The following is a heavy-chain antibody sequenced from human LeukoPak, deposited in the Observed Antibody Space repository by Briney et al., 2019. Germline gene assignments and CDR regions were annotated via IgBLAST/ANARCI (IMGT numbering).Heavy chain of an antibody. CDR2: ISGSGGRT. D-gene: IGHD6-13*01. J-gene: IGHJ4*02. CDR3: AKAAGIAAAIDY. CDR1: GFTFSNYA. V-gene: IGHV3-23*01. Sequence: GGSLRLSCAASGFTFSNYAMNWVRQAPGKGLEWVSAISGSGGRTYYADSVKGRFTISRDNAKNSLYLQMNSLRAEDTALYYCAKAAGIAAAIDYWGQGTLVTVSS.